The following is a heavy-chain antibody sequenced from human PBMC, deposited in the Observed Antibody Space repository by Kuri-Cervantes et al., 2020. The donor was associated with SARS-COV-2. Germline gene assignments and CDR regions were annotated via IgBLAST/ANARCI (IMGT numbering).Heavy chain of an antibody. D-gene: IGHD6-19*01. CDR2: IYSGGST. V-gene: IGHV3-53*01. CDR1: GGSISSSSYY. Sequence: ETLSLTCTVSGGSISSSSYYWGWIRQPPGKGLEWVSVIYSGGSTYYADSVKGRFTISRDNSKNTLYLPMNSLRAEDTAVYYCARSIIAVAGFGGRDYWGQGTLVTVSS. J-gene: IGHJ4*02. CDR3: ARSIIAVAGFGGRDY.